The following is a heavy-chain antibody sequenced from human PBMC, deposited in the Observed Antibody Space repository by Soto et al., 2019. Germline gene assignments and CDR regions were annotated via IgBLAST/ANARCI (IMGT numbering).Heavy chain of an antibody. D-gene: IGHD1-20*01. CDR2: ISAYNGNT. CDR1: GYIFSNFG. CDR3: ASPRTVSLAPTSY. Sequence: QVQLVQSGPEVKKPGASAKVSCKTSGYIFSNFGISWMRQVPGQGLEWMGWISAYNGNTNYAQKFQDRVTLTTDTSTNTAYKGVRRLRSDDTAVYYRASPRTVSLAPTSYWNQPTLLTVPS. J-gene: IGHJ4*02. V-gene: IGHV1-18*01.